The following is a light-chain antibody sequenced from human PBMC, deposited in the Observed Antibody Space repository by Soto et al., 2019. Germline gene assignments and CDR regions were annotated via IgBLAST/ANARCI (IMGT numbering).Light chain of an antibody. CDR1: QSISSW. CDR3: QQYNSYSRT. V-gene: IGKV1-5*03. CDR2: KAS. Sequence: DIQMTQSPATLSASVGDRVTITCRASQSISSWLAWYQQKPGKAPKLMIYKASSLESGVPSRFSGSGSGTEFTLTISILQPEDVATYYCQQYNSYSRTFGQGTKMEIK. J-gene: IGKJ2*01.